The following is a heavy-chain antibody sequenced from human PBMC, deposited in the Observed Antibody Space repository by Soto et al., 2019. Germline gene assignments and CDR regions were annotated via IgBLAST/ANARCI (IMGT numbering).Heavy chain of an antibody. D-gene: IGHD3-10*01. J-gene: IGHJ5*02. CDR1: GYTFTSYA. Sequence: AASVKVSCKASGYTFTSYAMHWVRQAPGQRLEWMGWINAGNGNTKYSQKFQGRVTITRDTSASTAYMELSSLRSEDTAVYYCARDEGRGYQNNWFDPWGQGTLVTVSS. V-gene: IGHV1-3*01. CDR3: ARDEGRGYQNNWFDP. CDR2: INAGNGNT.